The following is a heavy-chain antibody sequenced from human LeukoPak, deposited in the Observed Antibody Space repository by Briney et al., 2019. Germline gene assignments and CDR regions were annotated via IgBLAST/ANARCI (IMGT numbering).Heavy chain of an antibody. J-gene: IGHJ4*02. CDR1: GLTFSNYT. Sequence: GGSLRLSCAASGLTFSNYTKSWVREAPGKGLEWVSAIRGSGGSTYYADSVKGRFSISRDNSKNTLYLQMNSLRAEDTAVYYCAKVIYIRDSSGYNFDYWGQGTLVTVSS. V-gene: IGHV3-23*01. D-gene: IGHD3-22*01. CDR3: AKVIYIRDSSGYNFDY. CDR2: IRGSGGST.